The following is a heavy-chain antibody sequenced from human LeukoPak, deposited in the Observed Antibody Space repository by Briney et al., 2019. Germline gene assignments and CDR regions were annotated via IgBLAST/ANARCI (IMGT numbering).Heavy chain of an antibody. CDR1: GGSISSGSYY. Sequence: SQTLSLTCTVSGGSISSGSYYWSWIRQPAGKGLEWIGRIYTSGSTNYNPSLKSRVTISVDTSKNQFSLKLSSVTAADTAVYYCARGAPGGTMMVVVINDAFDIWGQGTMVTVSS. J-gene: IGHJ3*02. D-gene: IGHD3-22*01. CDR3: ARGAPGGTMMVVVINDAFDI. V-gene: IGHV4-61*02. CDR2: IYTSGST.